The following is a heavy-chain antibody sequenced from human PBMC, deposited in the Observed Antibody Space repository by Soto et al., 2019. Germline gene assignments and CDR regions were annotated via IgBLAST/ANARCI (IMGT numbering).Heavy chain of an antibody. Sequence: GGSLRLSCTASGFTFGDYAMSWFRQAPGKGLEWVGFIRSKAYGGTTEYAASVKGRFTISRDDSKSIAYPQMNSLKTEDTAVYYCTRGDPLVVPAAMWYYYYMDVWGKGTTVTVSS. J-gene: IGHJ6*03. CDR3: TRGDPLVVPAAMWYYYYMDV. CDR1: GFTFGDYA. CDR2: IRSKAYGGTT. V-gene: IGHV3-49*03. D-gene: IGHD2-2*01.